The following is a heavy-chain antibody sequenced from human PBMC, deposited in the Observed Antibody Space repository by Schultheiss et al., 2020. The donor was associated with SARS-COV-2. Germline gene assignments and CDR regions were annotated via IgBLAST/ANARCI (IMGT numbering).Heavy chain of an antibody. CDR1: GGSISSSSYY. Sequence: SETLSLTCTVSGGSISSSSYYWGWIRQPPGKGLEWIGYIYHSGSTYYNPSLKSRVTISVDRSKNQFSLKLSSVTAADTAVYYCARERKTYFDYWGQGTLVTVSS. J-gene: IGHJ4*02. CDR3: ARERKTYFDY. V-gene: IGHV4-39*07. CDR2: IYHSGST.